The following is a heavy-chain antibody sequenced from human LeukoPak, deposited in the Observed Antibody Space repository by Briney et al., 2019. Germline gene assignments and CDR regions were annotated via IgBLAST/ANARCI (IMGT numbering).Heavy chain of an antibody. Sequence: PGGALRLSCAASGFTFSSYWMSWVRQAPGKGLEGVANIKQDGSEKYYVDSVKGRFTISRDNAKNSLYLQMNSLRAEGTAVYYCARDKIVEATHFDFWGQGTLVTVSS. D-gene: IGHD1-26*01. CDR1: GFTFSSYW. V-gene: IGHV3-7*01. CDR3: ARDKIVEATHFDF. J-gene: IGHJ4*02. CDR2: IKQDGSEK.